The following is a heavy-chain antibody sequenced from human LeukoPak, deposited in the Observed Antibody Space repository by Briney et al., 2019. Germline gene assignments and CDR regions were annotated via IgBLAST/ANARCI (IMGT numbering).Heavy chain of an antibody. CDR1: GYTFTDSY. D-gene: IGHD2-15*01. J-gene: IGHJ4*02. CDR3: AGRYCSGDTCYVDY. V-gene: IGHV1-2*02. CDR2: INPDSGGT. Sequence: ASVKVSCKASGYTFTDSYVHWVRQAPGQGLEWMGWINPDSGGTNYAQKFQGRVSMTRDTSISSAYLELSRLRSDDTAVYFCAGRYCSGDTCYVDYWGQGTLVTVSS.